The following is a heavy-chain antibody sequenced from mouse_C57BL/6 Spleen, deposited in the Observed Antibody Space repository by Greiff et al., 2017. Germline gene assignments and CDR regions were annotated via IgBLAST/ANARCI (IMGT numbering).Heavy chain of an antibody. Sequence: EVMLVESGGDLVKPGGSLKLSCAASGFTFSSYGMSWVRQTPDKRLEWVATISSGGSYTYYPDSVKGRFTISRANAKNTLYLQMSSLKSEDTAMYYCARHDGYYAMDYWGQGTSVTVSS. CDR3: ARHDGYYAMDY. D-gene: IGHD2-3*01. CDR1: GFTFSSYG. J-gene: IGHJ4*01. V-gene: IGHV5-6*01. CDR2: ISSGGSYT.